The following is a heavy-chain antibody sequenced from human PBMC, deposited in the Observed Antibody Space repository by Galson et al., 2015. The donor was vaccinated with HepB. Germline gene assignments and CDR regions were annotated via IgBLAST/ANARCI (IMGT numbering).Heavy chain of an antibody. D-gene: IGHD6-19*01. CDR1: GFTFSYYA. CDR2: ITPSGDNT. V-gene: IGHV3-23*01. Sequence: SLRLSCAASGFTFSYYAMRWVRQAPGKGLEWISAITPSGDNTYSADSMKGRFIISRDNSQNTLFLQMNSLRADDTAIYFCAKVFPEKTDGWYRQALYYFDSWGQGTRVTVSS. J-gene: IGHJ4*02. CDR3: AKVFPEKTDGWYRQALYYFDS.